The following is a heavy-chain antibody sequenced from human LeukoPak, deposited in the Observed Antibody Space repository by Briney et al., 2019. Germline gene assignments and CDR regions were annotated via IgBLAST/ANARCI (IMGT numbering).Heavy chain of an antibody. V-gene: IGHV4-31*03. J-gene: IGHJ4*02. CDR2: IYYSGST. CDR1: GGPISSGGYY. D-gene: IGHD3-9*01. Sequence: PSQTLSLTCTVSGGPISSGGYYWSWIRQHPGKGLEWIGYIYYSGSTYYNPSLKSRVTISVDTSKNQFSLKLSSVTAADTAVYYCARGDDILTGYSYFDYWGQGTLVTVSS. CDR3: ARGDDILTGYSYFDY.